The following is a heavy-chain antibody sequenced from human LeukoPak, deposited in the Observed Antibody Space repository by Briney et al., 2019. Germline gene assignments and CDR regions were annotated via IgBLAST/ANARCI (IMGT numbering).Heavy chain of an antibody. CDR3: AGGMRDNDLLELYYFDY. CDR1: GGSISSYY. J-gene: IGHJ4*02. V-gene: IGHV4-59*01. CDR2: IYYSGST. Sequence: PSETLSLTCTVSGGSISSYYWSWIRQPPGKGLEWIGDIYYSGSTNYNPSLKSRVTISVDTSKNQFSLKLSSVTAADTAVYYCAGGMRDNDLLELYYFDYWGQGTLATVSS. D-gene: IGHD3-3*01.